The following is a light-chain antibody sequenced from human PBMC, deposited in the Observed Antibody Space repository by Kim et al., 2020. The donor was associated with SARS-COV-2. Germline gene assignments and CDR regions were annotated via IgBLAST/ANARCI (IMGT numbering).Light chain of an antibody. CDR3: QNYKSAPLT. CDR1: QGISNY. V-gene: IGKV1-27*01. J-gene: IGKJ1*01. CDR2: IAS. Sequence: ASVGDRVTRSCRASQGISNYLAWYQQKPGKVPNLLIYIASKLQSGVPSRFSAGGFGTDFTLTISNLQHEDVATYYCQNYKSAPLTFGQGTKVDIK.